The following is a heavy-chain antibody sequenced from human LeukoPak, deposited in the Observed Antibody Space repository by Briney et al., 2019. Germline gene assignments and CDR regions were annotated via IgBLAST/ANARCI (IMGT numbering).Heavy chain of an antibody. Sequence: GSSVKVSCKASGGTLSSYAISWVRQAPGQGLEWMGGIIPIFGTANYAQKFQGRVTITTDESTSTAYMELSSLRSEDTAVYYCARTYDFWNPFDPWGQGTLVTVSS. CDR3: ARTYDFWNPFDP. J-gene: IGHJ5*02. CDR2: IIPIFGTA. D-gene: IGHD3-3*01. V-gene: IGHV1-69*05. CDR1: GGTLSSYA.